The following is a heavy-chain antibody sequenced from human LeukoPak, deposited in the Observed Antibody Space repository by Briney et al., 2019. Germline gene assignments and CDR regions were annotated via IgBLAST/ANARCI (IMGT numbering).Heavy chain of an antibody. CDR3: AKGGEAKSFGELIKTQYYYYMDV. CDR2: FDPEDGET. CDR1: GYTLTELS. J-gene: IGHJ6*03. Sequence: GASVKVSCKVSGYTLTELSMHWVRQAPGKGLEWMGGFDPEDGETIYAQKFQGRVTMTEDTSTDTAYMELSSLRSEDTAVYYCAKGGEAKSFGELIKTQYYYYMDVWGKGTTVTVSS. D-gene: IGHD3-10*01. V-gene: IGHV1-24*01.